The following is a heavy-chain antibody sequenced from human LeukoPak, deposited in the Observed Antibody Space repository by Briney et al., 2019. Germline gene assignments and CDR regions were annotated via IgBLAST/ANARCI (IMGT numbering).Heavy chain of an antibody. J-gene: IGHJ4*02. CDR1: RYTFTSYA. CDR3: ARKRNYGSGSYDSLDY. D-gene: IGHD3-10*01. Sequence: ASVKVSCKASRYTFTSYARHWVRQAPGQRLEWRAWINAGNGNTKYSQKFQSRVTITRDTSASTAYMELTRLRSEDTVVYDCARKRNYGSGSYDSLDYWGQGTLVTVSS. V-gene: IGHV1-3*01. CDR2: INAGNGNT.